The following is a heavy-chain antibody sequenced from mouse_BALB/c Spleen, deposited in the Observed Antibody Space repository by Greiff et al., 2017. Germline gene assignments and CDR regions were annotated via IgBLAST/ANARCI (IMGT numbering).Heavy chain of an antibody. CDR3: ARVSSYDWYFEV. J-gene: IGHJ1*01. Sequence: EVKLVESGGGLVKPGGSLKLSCAASGFTFSSYAMSWVRQSPEKRLEWVAEISSGGSYTYYPDTVTGRFTISRDNAKNTLYLEMSSLRSEDTAMYYCARVSSYDWYFEVWGAGTTVTVSS. V-gene: IGHV5-9-4*01. CDR1: GFTFSSYA. CDR2: ISSGGSYT. D-gene: IGHD1-1*01.